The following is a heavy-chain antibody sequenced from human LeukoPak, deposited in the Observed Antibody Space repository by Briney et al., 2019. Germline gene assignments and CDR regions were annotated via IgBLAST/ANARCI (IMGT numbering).Heavy chain of an antibody. J-gene: IGHJ4*02. CDR2: INSDGSRT. D-gene: IGHD3-10*01. V-gene: IGHV3-74*01. CDR1: GFTFRSYW. CDR3: AKDIYGSGSYYPDY. Sequence: PGGSLRLSCAASGFTFRSYWMPWVRQAPGNGLVWVSRINSDGSRTTYADSVKGRFTISRDNAKNTLYLQMNSLRAEDTAVYYCAKDIYGSGSYYPDYWGQGTLVTVSS.